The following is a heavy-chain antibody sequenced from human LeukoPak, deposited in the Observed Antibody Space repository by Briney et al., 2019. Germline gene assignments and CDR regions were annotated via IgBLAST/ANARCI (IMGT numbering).Heavy chain of an antibody. D-gene: IGHD2-15*01. J-gene: IGHJ4*02. CDR2: INPSVGST. CDR1: GYDFTTNY. CDR3: AKGYCTGASCYVLDS. Sequence: ASVKVSCKASGYDFTTNYIHWVRRAPGQGLEWVGTINPSVGSTTYGQRFQGRVTMTRDTSTTTVYMDLSSLTSEDTAIYYCAKGYCTGASCYVLDSWGQGTLVTVSS. V-gene: IGHV1-46*01.